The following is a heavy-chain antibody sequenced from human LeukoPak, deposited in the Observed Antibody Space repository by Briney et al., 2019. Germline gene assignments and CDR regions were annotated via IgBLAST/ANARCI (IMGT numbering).Heavy chain of an antibody. V-gene: IGHV3-33*01. J-gene: IGHJ4*02. CDR1: GFTFSSYG. CDR3: ARGKQWLESYYSDY. D-gene: IGHD6-19*01. CDR2: IWYDGSNK. Sequence: GRSLRLSCAASGFTFSSYGMHWVRQAPGKGLEWVAVIWYDGSNKYYADSVKGRFTISRDNSKNTLYLQMNSLRAEDTAVYYCARGKQWLESYYSDYWGQGTLVTVSS.